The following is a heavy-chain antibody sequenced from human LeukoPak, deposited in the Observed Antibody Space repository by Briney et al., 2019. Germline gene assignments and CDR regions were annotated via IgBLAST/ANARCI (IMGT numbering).Heavy chain of an antibody. D-gene: IGHD3-22*01. V-gene: IGHV3-20*04. J-gene: IGHJ4*02. CDR2: INWNGGST. CDR3: ASGSGSGYYYFVY. CDR1: GFTFSSYA. Sequence: GGSLRLSCAASGFTFSSYAMSRVRQAPGKGLEWVSGINWNGGSTGYADSVKGRFTISRDNAKNSLYLQMNSLRAEDTALYYCASGSGSGYYYFVYWGQGTLVTVSS.